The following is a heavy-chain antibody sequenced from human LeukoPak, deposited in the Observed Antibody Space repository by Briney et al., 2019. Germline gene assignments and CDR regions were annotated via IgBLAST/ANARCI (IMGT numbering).Heavy chain of an antibody. CDR2: ICANDGNT. CDR1: ELTFRNYA. Sequence: GGSLRLSCAASELTFRNYAMSWVRQAPGKGLEWVSVICANDGNTYYADAVKGRFTISRDNSKDTLYLQMDSLRAEDTAVYYCATVFSSSNEFFDYWGQGALVTVSS. D-gene: IGHD2-2*01. CDR3: ATVFSSSNEFFDY. V-gene: IGHV3-23*01. J-gene: IGHJ4*02.